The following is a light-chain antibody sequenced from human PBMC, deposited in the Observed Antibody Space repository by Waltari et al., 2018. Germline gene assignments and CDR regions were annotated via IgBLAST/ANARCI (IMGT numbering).Light chain of an antibody. CDR1: QSISSW. CDR2: DAA. CDR3: QQYNSYSMYT. Sequence: DIQMTQSPSTLSASVGDRVTITCRASQSISSWLAWYQQKPGKAPKHLICDAASLESGVQSRFSGSGSGTEFTLTISSLQPDDFATYYCQQYNSYSMYTFGQGTKLEIK. V-gene: IGKV1-5*01. J-gene: IGKJ2*01.